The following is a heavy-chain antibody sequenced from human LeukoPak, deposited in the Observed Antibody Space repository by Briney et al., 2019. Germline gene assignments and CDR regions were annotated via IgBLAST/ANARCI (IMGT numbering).Heavy chain of an antibody. D-gene: IGHD3-3*01. Sequence: GASVKVSCKASGYTFTGYYMHWVRQAPGQGLEWMGWINPNSGGTNYAQKFQGRVTMTRDTSISTAYMELSRLRSDDTAVYYCARGGTIFGVVIIPVGYWGQGTLVTVSS. J-gene: IGHJ4*02. CDR3: ARGGTIFGVVIIPVGY. V-gene: IGHV1-2*02. CDR1: GYTFTGYY. CDR2: INPNSGGT.